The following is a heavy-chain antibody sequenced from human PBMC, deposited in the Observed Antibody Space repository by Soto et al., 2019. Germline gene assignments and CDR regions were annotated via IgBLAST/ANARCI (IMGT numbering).Heavy chain of an antibody. D-gene: IGHD6-13*01. CDR3: ARGHIAAVY. CDR2: INHSGST. J-gene: IGHJ4*02. Sequence: SETLSLTCAVYGGSFSGYYWSWIRQPPGKGLEWIGEINHSGSTNYNPSLKSRVTISVDTSKNQFSLKLSSVTVADTAVYYCARGHIAAVYWGQGTLVTVSS. V-gene: IGHV4-34*01. CDR1: GGSFSGYY.